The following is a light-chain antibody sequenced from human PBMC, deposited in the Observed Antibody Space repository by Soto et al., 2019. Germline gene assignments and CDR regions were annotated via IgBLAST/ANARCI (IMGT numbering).Light chain of an antibody. J-gene: IGKJ1*01. V-gene: IGKV3-15*01. CDR3: QQYNNWPPTWT. CDR2: GAS. Sequence: EIVMTQSPATLSVSPGERATLSCRASQSVSSNLAWYQQKPGQAPGLLIYGASTRATGIPARFSGSGSGTEFTLTICSLQSEDSAVYYRQQYNNWPPTWTFGQGTKVEVK. CDR1: QSVSSN.